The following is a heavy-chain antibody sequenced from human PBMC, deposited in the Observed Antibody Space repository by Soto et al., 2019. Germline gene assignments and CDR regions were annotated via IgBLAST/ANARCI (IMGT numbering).Heavy chain of an antibody. J-gene: IGHJ5*02. CDR2: INHSGST. D-gene: IGHD1-26*01. V-gene: IGHV4-34*01. CDR1: DGSFSGYY. CDR3: ARGEVGATGWFDP. Sequence: QVQLQQWGAGLLKPSETLSLTCAVYDGSFSGYYWSWIRQPPGKGLEWIGEINHSGSTNYNPSLKSRVTISVDTSKNQFSLKLSSVTAADTAVYYCARGEVGATGWFDPWGQGTLVTVSS.